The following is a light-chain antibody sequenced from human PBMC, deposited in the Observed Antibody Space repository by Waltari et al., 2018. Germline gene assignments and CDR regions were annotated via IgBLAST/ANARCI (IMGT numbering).Light chain of an antibody. CDR3: QQYYSSPHT. Sequence: DIVMTQSPDSLAVSLGERATINYKSSQSVLHSSNNKNYLAWYRQKPGQPPKLLIYWGSTRESGVPDRISGSGSGTDFTLTISSLQAEDVAVYYCQQYYSSPHTFGLGTRLEIK. CDR2: WGS. V-gene: IGKV4-1*01. J-gene: IGKJ5*01. CDR1: QSVLHSSNNKNY.